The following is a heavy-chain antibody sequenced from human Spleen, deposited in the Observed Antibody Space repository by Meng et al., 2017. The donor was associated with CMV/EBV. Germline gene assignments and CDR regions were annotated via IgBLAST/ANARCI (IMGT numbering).Heavy chain of an antibody. J-gene: IGHJ4*02. CDR1: GFTFSSHE. CDR2: ISSSGITI. CDR3: AKDVEYRRDGPFDY. D-gene: IGHD5-24*01. Sequence: GGSLRLSCAASGFTFSSHEMNWVRQAPGKGLEWVSYISSSGITIHYADSVKGRFTISRDNSKNTLYLQMNSLRAEDTAVYYCAKDVEYRRDGPFDYWGQGTLVTVSS. V-gene: IGHV3-48*03.